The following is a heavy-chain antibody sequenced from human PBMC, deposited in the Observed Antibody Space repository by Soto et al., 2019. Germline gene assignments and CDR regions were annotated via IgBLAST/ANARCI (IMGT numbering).Heavy chain of an antibody. D-gene: IGHD3-3*01. V-gene: IGHV3-7*01. Sequence: EVQLVESGGGWVQTGGALRLSCAASGFTFSSYWMSWVRQAPGKGLEWVANIKQDGSEKYYVDSVKRPFTISRDNATNSLYLKMNNLRAEDTAVYYCERGLTIFRYYYDMDVWGKGTTVTVSS. CDR1: GFTFSSYW. CDR2: IKQDGSEK. CDR3: ERGLTIFRYYYDMDV. J-gene: IGHJ6*03.